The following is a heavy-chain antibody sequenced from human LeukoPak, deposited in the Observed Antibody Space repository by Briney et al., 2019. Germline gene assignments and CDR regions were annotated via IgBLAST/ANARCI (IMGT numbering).Heavy chain of an antibody. CDR1: GGSISSSHW. Sequence: SGTLSLTCAVSGGSISSSHWWSWVRQPPGKGLEWTGEIYHSGTTNYNPSLENRVTMSVDKSKNHFSLKLTSVTAADTAVYYCARFDYGDFLFDYWGQGALVTVSS. CDR2: IYHSGTT. D-gene: IGHD4-17*01. CDR3: ARFDYGDFLFDY. V-gene: IGHV4-4*02. J-gene: IGHJ4*02.